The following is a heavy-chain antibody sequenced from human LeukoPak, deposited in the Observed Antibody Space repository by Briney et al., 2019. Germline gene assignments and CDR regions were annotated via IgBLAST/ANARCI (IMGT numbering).Heavy chain of an antibody. J-gene: IGHJ4*02. V-gene: IGHV3-23*01. Sequence: GGSLRLSCAASGFTFSSYAMSWVRQAPGKGLEWVSAISGSGGSTYYADSVKGRFTISRDNSKNTLYLQMNSLRVEDTAVYYCARGHAGSSSWVDYWGQGTQVTVSS. CDR3: ARGHAGSSSWVDY. CDR1: GFTFSSYA. CDR2: ISGSGGST. D-gene: IGHD6-13*01.